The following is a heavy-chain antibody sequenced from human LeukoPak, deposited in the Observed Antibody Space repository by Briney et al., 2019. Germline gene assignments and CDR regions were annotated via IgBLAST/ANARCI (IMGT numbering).Heavy chain of an antibody. J-gene: IGHJ4*02. CDR2: IYHSGST. Sequence: SETLSFTCTVSGGSISSSSYYWGWIRQPPGKGLEWIGSIYHSGSTYYNPSLKSRVTISVDTSKNQFSLKLSSVTAADTAVYYCARGVARSSKFHFSYYFDYWGQGTLVTVSS. D-gene: IGHD6-6*01. CDR3: ARGVARSSKFHFSYYFDY. V-gene: IGHV4-39*07. CDR1: GGSISSSSYY.